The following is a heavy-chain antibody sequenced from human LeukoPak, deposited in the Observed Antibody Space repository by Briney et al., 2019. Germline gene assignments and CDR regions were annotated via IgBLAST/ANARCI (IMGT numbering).Heavy chain of an antibody. J-gene: IGHJ5*02. D-gene: IGHD3-22*01. CDR3: ATGTSGYYFTNWLDP. Sequence: SVKVSCKASGGTFSSYAISWVRQAPGQGLEWMGGIIPIFGTANYAQKFQGRVTITADESTSTAYMELSSLRSEDTAVYYCATGTSGYYFTNWLDPWGQGTLVTVSS. V-gene: IGHV1-69*13. CDR1: GGTFSSYA. CDR2: IIPIFGTA.